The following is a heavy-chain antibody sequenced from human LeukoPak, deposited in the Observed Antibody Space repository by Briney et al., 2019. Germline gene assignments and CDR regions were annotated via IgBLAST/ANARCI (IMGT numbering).Heavy chain of an antibody. D-gene: IGHD1-26*01. CDR3: AKGVAAGGSYYYYYGIDV. J-gene: IGHJ6*02. CDR2: ISGSGGIT. Sequence: GGSLRLSCAASGFTFSSYAMSWVRQAPGKGLEWVSSISGSGGITYYADSVKGRFTFSRDNSKNTLYLQMNSLRAEDTAVYYCAKGVAAGGSYYYYYGIDVWGQGTTVTVSS. V-gene: IGHV3-23*01. CDR1: GFTFSSYA.